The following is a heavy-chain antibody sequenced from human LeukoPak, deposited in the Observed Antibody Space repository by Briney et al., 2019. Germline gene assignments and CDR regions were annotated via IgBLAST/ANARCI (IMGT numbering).Heavy chain of an antibody. CDR1: GGSISSGGYY. Sequence: SETLSLTCTVSGGSISSGGYYWSWIRQHPGKGLEWIGYIYYSGSTYYNPSLKSRVTISVDTSKNQFPLKLSSVTAADTAVYYCASRDGYYGSGSYTGPFDYWGQGTLVTVSS. CDR2: IYYSGST. J-gene: IGHJ4*02. CDR3: ASRDGYYGSGSYTGPFDY. V-gene: IGHV4-31*03. D-gene: IGHD3-10*01.